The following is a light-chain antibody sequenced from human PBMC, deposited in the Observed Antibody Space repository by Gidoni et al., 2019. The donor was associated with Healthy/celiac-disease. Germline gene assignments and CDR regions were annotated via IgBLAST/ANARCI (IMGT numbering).Light chain of an antibody. CDR2: LGS. V-gene: IGKV2-28*01. CDR1: QSLLHSIGYNY. Sequence: DIVMTQSPLSLPVTPGEPASISCRSSQSLLHSIGYNYLDWYLQKPGQSPQLLIYLGSNRASGVPDRFSGSGSGTDFTLKISRVEAEDVGVYYCMQDLQTPCTFGQGTKLEIK. J-gene: IGKJ2*02. CDR3: MQDLQTPCT.